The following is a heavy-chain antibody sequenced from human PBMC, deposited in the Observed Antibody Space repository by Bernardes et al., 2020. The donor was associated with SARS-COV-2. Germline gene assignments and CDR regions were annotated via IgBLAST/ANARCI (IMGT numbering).Heavy chain of an antibody. V-gene: IGHV5-51*01. CDR1: EYSFTNYY. D-gene: IGHD4-17*01. Sequence: GESLKISCQGSEYSFTNYYIAWVRQMPGKGLEWMGVIWPGDSDVRYSPSFRGQVTISADKSISTVYLQWNSLRASDTAMYYCARLVTTVRGYLDLWGRGTLVTLSS. J-gene: IGHJ2*01. CDR3: ARLVTTVRGYLDL. CDR2: IWPGDSDV.